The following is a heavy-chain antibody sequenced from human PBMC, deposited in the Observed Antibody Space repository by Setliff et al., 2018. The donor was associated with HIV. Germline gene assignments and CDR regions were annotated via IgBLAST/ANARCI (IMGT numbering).Heavy chain of an antibody. CDR1: GGSISSGSYY. CDR2: IYSSGST. D-gene: IGHD3-9*01. V-gene: IGHV4-61*09. Sequence: SETLSLTCTVSGGSISSGSYYWSWIRQPAGKGLEWIGHIYSSGSTNYNPSLKSRVTISADTSKNQFSLNLSSVTAADTAVYFCARDQPQDYDSLTGYYTGRYFDYWGRGTLVTVSS. CDR3: ARDQPQDYDSLTGYYTGRYFDY. J-gene: IGHJ4*02.